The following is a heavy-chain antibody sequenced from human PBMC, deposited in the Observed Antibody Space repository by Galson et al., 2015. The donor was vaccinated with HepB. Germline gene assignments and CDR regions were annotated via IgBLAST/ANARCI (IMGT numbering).Heavy chain of an antibody. CDR3: ARDRIAAAGNYYYYYGMDV. Sequence: SLRLSCAASGFTVSSNYMSWVRQAPGKGLAWVSVIYSGGSTYYADSVKGRFTISRDNSKNTLYLQMNSLRAEDTAVYYWARDRIAAAGNYYYYYGMDVWGRGTTVIVSS. CDR2: IYSGGST. J-gene: IGHJ6*02. CDR1: GFTVSSNY. V-gene: IGHV3-53*01. D-gene: IGHD6-13*01.